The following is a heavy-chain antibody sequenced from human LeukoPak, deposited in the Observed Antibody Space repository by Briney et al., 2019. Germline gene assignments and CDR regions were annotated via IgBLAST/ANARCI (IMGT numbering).Heavy chain of an antibody. D-gene: IGHD3-16*01. CDR3: TRTFGYYYFYMDV. Sequence: QAGGSLRLSCAASRFTFGDYAMSWVRQAPGKGLEWVGFIRAEGYDGATYYGAYVKGRFTISRDDSKNITYLQMNSLNTEDTAVYYCTRTFGYYYFYMDVWGKGTTVIVSS. CDR2: IRAEGYDGAT. V-gene: IGHV3-49*04. CDR1: RFTFGDYA. J-gene: IGHJ6*03.